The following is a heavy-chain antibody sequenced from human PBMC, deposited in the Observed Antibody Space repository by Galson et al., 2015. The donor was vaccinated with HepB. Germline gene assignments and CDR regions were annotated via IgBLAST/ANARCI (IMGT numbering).Heavy chain of an antibody. CDR3: ARGQEPDTYYYYGMDV. Sequence: SVKVSCKASGGTFSSYAISWVRQAPGQGLEWMGGIIPIFGTANYAQKFQGRVTITADESTSTAYMELSSLRSEDTAVYYCARGQEPDTYYYYGMDVWGQGTTVTVSS. V-gene: IGHV1-69*13. CDR1: GGTFSSYA. J-gene: IGHJ6*02. CDR2: IIPIFGTA. D-gene: IGHD1-14*01.